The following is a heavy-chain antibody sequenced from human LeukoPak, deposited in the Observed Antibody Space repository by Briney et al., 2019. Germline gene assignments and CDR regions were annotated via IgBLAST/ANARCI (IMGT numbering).Heavy chain of an antibody. CDR1: GGSISSRNYY. CDR3: ARQGIFFGSGPFDS. CDR2: IYYSGST. D-gene: IGHD3-10*01. V-gene: IGHV4-39*07. Sequence: PSETLSLTCTVSGGSISSRNYYWGWIRQPPGKGLEWIASIYYSGSTFYNPSLRRRVTISVDTSNNQFSLKLSSVTAADTAVYYCARQGIFFGSGPFDSWGQGTLVTVS. J-gene: IGHJ4*02.